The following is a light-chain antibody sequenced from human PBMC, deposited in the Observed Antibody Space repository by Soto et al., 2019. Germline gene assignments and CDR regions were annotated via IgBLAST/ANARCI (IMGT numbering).Light chain of an antibody. Sequence: QSVLTQPPSASGTPGQRVTISCSGSSSNIGSNYVYWYQQLPGTAPKLLIYRNNKRPSGVPDRFSGSKSGTSASLAVSGLRAEDEADSYCAAWDVSLSGHWVFGGGTAVTVL. J-gene: IGLJ3*02. CDR1: SSNIGSNY. CDR2: RNN. V-gene: IGLV1-47*01. CDR3: AAWDVSLSGHWV.